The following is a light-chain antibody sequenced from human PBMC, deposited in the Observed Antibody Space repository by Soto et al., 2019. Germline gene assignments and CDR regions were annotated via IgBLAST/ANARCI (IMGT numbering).Light chain of an antibody. CDR1: SSDVGSYNL. V-gene: IGLV2-23*01. CDR3: CSFAGSSTLYV. CDR2: AGN. Sequence: QSVLTQPASVSGSPGQSITISCTGTSSDVGSYNLVSWYQQHPGKAPKLMIYAGNKRPSGVSNRFSGSKSGNTASLTISRLQAEDEADYYCCSFAGSSTLYVFGTGTKVTV. J-gene: IGLJ1*01.